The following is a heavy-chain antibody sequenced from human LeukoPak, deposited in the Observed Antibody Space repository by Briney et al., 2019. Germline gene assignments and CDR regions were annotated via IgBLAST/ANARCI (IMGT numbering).Heavy chain of an antibody. CDR1: GGSISSYY. D-gene: IGHD3-9*01. Sequence: PSETLSLTCTVSGGSISSYYWSWIRQPPGKGLEWIGYIYYSGSTNYNPSLKSRVTISVDTSKNQFSLKLSSVTAADTAVYYCARHSPISIDYWGQGPLVTVSS. J-gene: IGHJ4*02. V-gene: IGHV4-59*08. CDR2: IYYSGST. CDR3: ARHSPISIDY.